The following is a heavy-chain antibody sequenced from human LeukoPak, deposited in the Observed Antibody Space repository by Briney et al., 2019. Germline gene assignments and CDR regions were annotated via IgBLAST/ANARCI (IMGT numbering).Heavy chain of an antibody. Sequence: SETLPLTCAVYGGSFSGYYWSWIRQPPGKGLEWIGEINHSGSTNYSPSLKSRVTISVDTSKNQFSLKLSSVTAADTAVYYCAALTTVTTPFDYWGQGTLVTVSS. CDR2: INHSGST. V-gene: IGHV4-34*01. D-gene: IGHD4-17*01. CDR1: GGSFSGYY. J-gene: IGHJ4*02. CDR3: AALTTVTTPFDY.